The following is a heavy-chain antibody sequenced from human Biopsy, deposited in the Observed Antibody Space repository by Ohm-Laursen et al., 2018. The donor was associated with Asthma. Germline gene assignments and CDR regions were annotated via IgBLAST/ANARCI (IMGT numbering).Heavy chain of an antibody. CDR2: INSVFGTT. CDR1: GGTFNTYV. D-gene: IGHD2-2*01. V-gene: IGHV1-69*13. J-gene: IGHJ4*02. CDR3: ARKAGSCISRTCYSLDF. Sequence: ASVKVSCKTLGGTFNTYVIGWVRQAPGQGLEWMGGINSVFGTTTYPQKFQDRVTITADDSTSTVYMELSSLRSEDTAVYYCARKAGSCISRTCYSLDFWGRGTLVTVSS.